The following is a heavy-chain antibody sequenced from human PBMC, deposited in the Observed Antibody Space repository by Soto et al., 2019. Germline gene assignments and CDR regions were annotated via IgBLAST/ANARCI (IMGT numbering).Heavy chain of an antibody. V-gene: IGHV5-51*01. CDR1: GYTFSIYW. CDR2: IYPVDSDT. CDR3: ARQDGDGLFYFDY. Sequence: GESLKISCKGSGYTFSIYWIAWVRQMPGKGLKRMGVIYPVDSDTRYSPSFQGQVTISVDKSINTAYLQWSSLQASDTAIYYCARQDGDGLFYFDYWGQGTPVTVSS. D-gene: IGHD4-17*01. J-gene: IGHJ4*02.